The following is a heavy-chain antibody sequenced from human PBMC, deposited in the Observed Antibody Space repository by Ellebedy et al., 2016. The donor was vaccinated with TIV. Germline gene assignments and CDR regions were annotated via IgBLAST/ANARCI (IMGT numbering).Heavy chain of an antibody. CDR1: GGTFSSYA. D-gene: IGHD6-13*01. V-gene: IGHV1-69*13. Sequence: SVKVSXKASGGTFSSYAISWVQQAPGQGLEWLGGIIPMFGTTNYAQNFQGRITISADESTSTAYMELSSLTSEDTAVYYCARDIAPPGSWWFDSWGQGILITVSS. CDR2: IIPMFGTT. CDR3: ARDIAPPGSWWFDS. J-gene: IGHJ5*01.